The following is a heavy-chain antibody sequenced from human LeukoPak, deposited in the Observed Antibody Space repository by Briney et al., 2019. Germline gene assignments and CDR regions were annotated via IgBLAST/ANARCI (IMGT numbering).Heavy chain of an antibody. V-gene: IGHV1-18*04. CDR3: ARDGGSDPFFDY. CDR1: GYTFTGYY. CDR2: ISAYNGNT. Sequence: ASVKVSCKASGYTFTGYYMHWVRQAPGQGLEWMGWISAYNGNTNYAQKLQGRVTMTTDTSTSTAYMELRSLRSDDTAVYYCARDGGSDPFFDYWGQGTLVTVSS. D-gene: IGHD2-15*01. J-gene: IGHJ4*02.